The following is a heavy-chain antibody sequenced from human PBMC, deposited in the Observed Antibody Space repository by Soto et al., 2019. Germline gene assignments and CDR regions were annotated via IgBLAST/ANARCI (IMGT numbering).Heavy chain of an antibody. CDR1: GGSFSGYC. Sequence: TLSLTCAVYGGSFSGYCWSWIRQPPGKGLEWIGEINHSGRTNYNPSLKSRVTISVDTSKSQFSLKLSSVTAADTAVYYCARGRKYYDFWSGYSHPRYYFNYWGQGTLVTVSS. CDR3: ARGRKYYDFWSGYSHPRYYFNY. D-gene: IGHD3-3*01. CDR2: INHSGRT. V-gene: IGHV4-34*01. J-gene: IGHJ4*02.